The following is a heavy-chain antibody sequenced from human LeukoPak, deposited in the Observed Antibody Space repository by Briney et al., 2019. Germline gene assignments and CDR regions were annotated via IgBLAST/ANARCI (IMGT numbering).Heavy chain of an antibody. CDR1: GGSISSYY. CDR3: ARHRMYSSGWEYYFDY. V-gene: IGHV4-59*08. Sequence: SETLSLTCTVSGGSISSYYWSWIRRPPGKGLEWIGYIYYIGSTNYNPSLKSRVTISVDRSKNHFSLKLSSVTAADTAAYYCARHRMYSSGWEYYFDYWAREPWSPSPQ. J-gene: IGHJ4*02. CDR2: IYYIGST. D-gene: IGHD6-19*01.